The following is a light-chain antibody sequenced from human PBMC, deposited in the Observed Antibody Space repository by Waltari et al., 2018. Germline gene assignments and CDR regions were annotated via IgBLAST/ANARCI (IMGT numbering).Light chain of an antibody. CDR1: QSVFMNSNNGNY. J-gene: IGKJ2*03. CDR2: GAS. CDR3: QQYFTTPYS. Sequence: DIVLTQSPDSLAVSLGERATVNCKSSQSVFMNSNNGNYLAWYQQKPGQPPKLLIYGASTRECGVPGRFRGSGSGTDFTLTISSLQAEDVAVYYCQQYFTTPYSFGQGTKLEIK. V-gene: IGKV4-1*01.